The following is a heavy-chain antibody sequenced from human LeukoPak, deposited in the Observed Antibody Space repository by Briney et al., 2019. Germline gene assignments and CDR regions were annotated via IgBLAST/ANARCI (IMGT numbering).Heavy chain of an antibody. V-gene: IGHV1-69*05. Sequence: ASVKVSCKASGGTFSSYAISWVRQAPGQGLEWMGRITPIFGTANYAQKFQGRVTITTDESTSTAYMELSSLRSEDTAVYYCARGRYSSSWYLVGNWFDPWGQGTLVTVSS. D-gene: IGHD6-13*01. J-gene: IGHJ5*02. CDR3: ARGRYSSSWYLVGNWFDP. CDR2: ITPIFGTA. CDR1: GGTFSSYA.